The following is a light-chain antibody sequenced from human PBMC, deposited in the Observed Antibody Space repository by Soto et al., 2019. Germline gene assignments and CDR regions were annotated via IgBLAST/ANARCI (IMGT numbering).Light chain of an antibody. CDR2: TAS. CDR1: QGISSR. J-gene: IGKJ4*01. V-gene: IGKV1-12*01. Sequence: DIQMTQSPSSVSASVGDRVTITCRASQGISSRLAWYQQKPGKAPNLLIHTASSLQSGVPSRFSGSASGTDFTLTISSLQPEVFATYYCQQANRFPLTFGGGTKVEIK. CDR3: QQANRFPLT.